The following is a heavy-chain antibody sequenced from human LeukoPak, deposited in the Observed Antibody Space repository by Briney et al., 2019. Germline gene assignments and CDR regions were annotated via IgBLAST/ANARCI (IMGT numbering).Heavy chain of an antibody. CDR2: ISYDGSNK. Sequence: GGSLRLSCAASGFTFSSYAMHWVRQAPGKGLEWVAVISYDGSNKYYADSVKGRFTISRDNSKNTLYLQMNSLRAEDTAVYYCARHLAPPLVGPSDYWGQGTLVTVSS. J-gene: IGHJ4*02. CDR1: GFTFSSYA. D-gene: IGHD1-26*01. CDR3: ARHLAPPLVGPSDY. V-gene: IGHV3-30-3*01.